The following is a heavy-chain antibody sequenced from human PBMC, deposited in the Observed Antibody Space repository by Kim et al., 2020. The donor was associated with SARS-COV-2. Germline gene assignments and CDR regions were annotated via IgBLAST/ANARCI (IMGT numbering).Heavy chain of an antibody. D-gene: IGHD1-26*01. CDR2: T. Sequence: TNYAQKLQGRVTMTTDTSTSTAYMERRSLRSDDTAVYYCARVPPRELIDYWGQGTLVTVSS. V-gene: IGHV1-18*01. J-gene: IGHJ4*02. CDR3: ARVPPRELIDY.